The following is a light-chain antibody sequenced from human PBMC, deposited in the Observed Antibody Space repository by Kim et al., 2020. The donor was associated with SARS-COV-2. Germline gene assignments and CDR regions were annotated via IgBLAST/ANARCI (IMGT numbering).Light chain of an antibody. Sequence: SSELTQDPAVSVALGQTVRITCQGDSLRDYYVGWYQQKPGQAPLLLIYGENNRPSGIPDRFSGSRSGNRASLTITGAQAEDEGDYYCNSRDRTGNRLVFGGGTQLTVL. V-gene: IGLV3-19*01. CDR1: SLRDYY. CDR3: NSRDRTGNRLV. J-gene: IGLJ3*02. CDR2: GEN.